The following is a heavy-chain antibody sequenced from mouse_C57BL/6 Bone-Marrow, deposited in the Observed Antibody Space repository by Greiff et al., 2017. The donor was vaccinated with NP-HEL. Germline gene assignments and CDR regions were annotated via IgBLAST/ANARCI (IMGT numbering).Heavy chain of an antibody. Sequence: VKLQESGTELVKPGASVKLSCKASGYTFTSYWMHWVKQRPGQGLAWIGNINPSNGGTNYNEKFKSKATLTVDKSSSTAYMQPSSLTSEDSAVYYCARGGYYYGSSPFDYWGQGTTLTVSS. J-gene: IGHJ2*01. CDR2: INPSNGGT. CDR1: GYTFTSYW. CDR3: ARGGYYYGSSPFDY. D-gene: IGHD1-1*01. V-gene: IGHV1-53*01.